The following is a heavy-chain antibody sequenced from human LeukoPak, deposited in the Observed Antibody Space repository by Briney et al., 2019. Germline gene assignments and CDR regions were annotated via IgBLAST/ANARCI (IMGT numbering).Heavy chain of an antibody. V-gene: IGHV5-51*01. J-gene: IGHJ4*02. Sequence: GESLKISCKGSGYSFTSYWIGWVRQMPGKGLEWMGIIYPGDSDTRYSPSFQGQVTISADKSISTAYLQWSSLKASDTAMYCCARRRNYDILTGYSSHFDYWGQGTLVTVSS. CDR1: GYSFTSYW. CDR3: ARRRNYDILTGYSSHFDY. CDR2: IYPGDSDT. D-gene: IGHD3-9*01.